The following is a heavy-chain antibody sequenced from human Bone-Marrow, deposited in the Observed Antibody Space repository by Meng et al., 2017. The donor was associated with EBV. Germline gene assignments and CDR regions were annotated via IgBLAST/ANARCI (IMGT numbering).Heavy chain of an antibody. Sequence: QGQVVQPGADVKKPGSSVTVSCKPSGGTFTSDAISWVRQAPGQGLEWMGGLIPMSGAPNYAQKFQGRITITADESTSTHYMDLSSLRSEDTAVYYCASESGRGYTPDYWGQGTLVTVSS. CDR3: ASESGRGYTPDY. V-gene: IGHV1-69*01. CDR1: GGTFTSDA. CDR2: LIPMSGAP. D-gene: IGHD3-10*01. J-gene: IGHJ4*02.